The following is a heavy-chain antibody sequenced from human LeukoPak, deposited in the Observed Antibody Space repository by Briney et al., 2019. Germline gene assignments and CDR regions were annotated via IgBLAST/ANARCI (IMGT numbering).Heavy chain of an antibody. V-gene: IGHV3-7*01. CDR1: GFNFSSYW. CDR2: IKQDGSEK. CDR3: ARDPYSSSWYVGEIDY. J-gene: IGHJ4*02. D-gene: IGHD6-13*01. Sequence: PGGALRLSCAASGFNFSSYWMSWVRQAPGKGVEGVANIKQDGSEKYYVDSVKGRFTISRDNAKNSLYLQMNSLRAEDTAVYYWARDPYSSSWYVGEIDYWGQGTLVTVSS.